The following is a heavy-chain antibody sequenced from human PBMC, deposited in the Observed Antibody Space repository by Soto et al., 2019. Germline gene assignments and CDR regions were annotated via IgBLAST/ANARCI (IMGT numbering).Heavy chain of an antibody. CDR3: ARDPNIVATMGSIYYYYGMDV. J-gene: IGHJ6*02. Sequence: EVQLVESGGGLVQPGGSLRLSCAASGFTFSSYWMSWVRQAPGKGLEWVANIKQDGSEKYYVDFVKGRFTISRDNARNSLYQQMNRLRAVDTAVYYCARDPNIVATMGSIYYYYGMDVWGQGTTVTVSS. D-gene: IGHD5-12*01. CDR2: IKQDGSEK. V-gene: IGHV3-7*01. CDR1: GFTFSSYW.